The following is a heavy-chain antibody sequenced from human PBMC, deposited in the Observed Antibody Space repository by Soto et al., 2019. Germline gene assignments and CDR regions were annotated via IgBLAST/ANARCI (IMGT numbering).Heavy chain of an antibody. J-gene: IGHJ3*02. CDR3: ARAVAEYCSTTSCYYVFEI. CDR1: GGSISSGGYY. V-gene: IGHV4-31*03. CDR2: IYYSGSA. D-gene: IGHD2-2*01. Sequence: SETLSLTCTVSGGSISSGGYYWSWIRQHPGKGLEWIGYIYYSGSAYYNPSLKSRVTMAVDTSKNQFSLKLSSVTAADTAVYYCARAVAEYCSTTSCYYVFEIWGQGTMVTVSS.